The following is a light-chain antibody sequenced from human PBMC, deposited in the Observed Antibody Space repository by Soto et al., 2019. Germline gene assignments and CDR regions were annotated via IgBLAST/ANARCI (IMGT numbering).Light chain of an antibody. J-gene: IGKJ5*01. CDR3: QQYRMSPNT. CDR2: GAS. CDR1: QSVSSRY. Sequence: EIELTQSPGTLSLSPGERATLSCRASQSVSSRYLAWYQQKPGQAPRLLIYGASTRATGIQARFSGSGSGTEFSLTIRGLKPEDFAVYYCQQYRMSPNTFGQGTRLEIK. V-gene: IGKV3-20*01.